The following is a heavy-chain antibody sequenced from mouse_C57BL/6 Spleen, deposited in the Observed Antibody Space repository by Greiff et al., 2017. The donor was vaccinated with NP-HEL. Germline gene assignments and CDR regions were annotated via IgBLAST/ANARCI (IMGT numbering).Heavy chain of an antibody. CDR1: GYTFTSYW. V-gene: IGHV1-53*01. CDR2: INPSNGGT. J-gene: IGHJ3*01. D-gene: IGHD2-4*01. Sequence: QVQLQQSGAELVKPGASVKLSCKASGYTFTSYWMHWVKQRPGQGLEWIGNINPSNGGTNYNEKFKSKATLTVDKSSSTAYMQLSSLTSEDSAVYYCASGGDYDRGAWFAYWGQGTLVTVSA. CDR3: ASGGDYDRGAWFAY.